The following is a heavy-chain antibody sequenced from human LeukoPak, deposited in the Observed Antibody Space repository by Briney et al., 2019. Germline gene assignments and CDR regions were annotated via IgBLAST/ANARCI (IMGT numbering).Heavy chain of an antibody. CDR2: ISSSSSYI. D-gene: IGHD3-10*01. J-gene: IGHJ4*02. Sequence: GGSLRLSCAASGFTFSSYSMNWVRQAPGKGLEWVSSISSSSSYIYYADSVKGRFTISRDNAKNSLCLQMNSLRAEDTAVYYCARVEEGFGETLPDYWGQGTLVTVSS. CDR1: GFTFSSYS. CDR3: ARVEEGFGETLPDY. V-gene: IGHV3-21*01.